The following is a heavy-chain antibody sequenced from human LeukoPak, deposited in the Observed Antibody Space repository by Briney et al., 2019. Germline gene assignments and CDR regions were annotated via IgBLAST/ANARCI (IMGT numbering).Heavy chain of an antibody. CDR1: GGTFSSYA. D-gene: IGHD1-26*01. Sequence: SVKVSCKASGGTFSSYAISWVRQAPGQGLEWMGGIIPIFGTANYAQKFQGRVTITADKSTSTAYMELSSLRSEDTAVYYCARTHSGSYYGFWGTYYFDYWGQGTLVTVSS. J-gene: IGHJ4*02. CDR2: IIPIFGTA. CDR3: ARTHSGSYYGFWGTYYFDY. V-gene: IGHV1-69*06.